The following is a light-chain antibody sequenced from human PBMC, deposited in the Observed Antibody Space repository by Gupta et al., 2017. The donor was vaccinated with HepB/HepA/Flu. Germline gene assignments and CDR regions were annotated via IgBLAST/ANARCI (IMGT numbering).Light chain of an antibody. CDR3: QQADSFPCA. CDR1: DSISNW. CDR2: SAT. J-gene: IGKJ5*01. Sequence: DVHVTPSPPSVSASLGDGVPITCRASDSISNWLAWYQQQPGKAPNLLFYSATSLQSGVPSWFSGGGSGTVFTITISGLQPEDFATYCWQQADSFPCAFGQGTRVDI. V-gene: IGKV1-12*01.